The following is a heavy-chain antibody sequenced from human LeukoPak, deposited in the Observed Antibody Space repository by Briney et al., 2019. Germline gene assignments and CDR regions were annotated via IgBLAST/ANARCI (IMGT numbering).Heavy chain of an antibody. Sequence: ASVKVSCKVSGYTLTELSMHWVRQAPGRELEWMGGFDPEDGETIYAQKFQGRVTMTEDTSTDTAYMELSSLRSEDTAVYYCATRAPQWLVPTFDYWGQGTLVTVSS. J-gene: IGHJ4*02. CDR2: FDPEDGET. CDR1: GYTLTELS. D-gene: IGHD6-19*01. CDR3: ATRAPQWLVPTFDY. V-gene: IGHV1-24*01.